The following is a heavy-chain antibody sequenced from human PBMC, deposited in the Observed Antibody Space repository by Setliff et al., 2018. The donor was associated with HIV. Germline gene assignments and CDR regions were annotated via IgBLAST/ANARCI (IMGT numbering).Heavy chain of an antibody. CDR3: ARDLNIISFGTRGDFDY. D-gene: IGHD6-13*01. CDR1: GYTFTGYY. J-gene: IGHJ4*02. Sequence: ASVKVSCKASGYTFTGYYIHWVRQAPGQGLEWMGRIYPSSGGTNFAQKFRGRITFSRDTSASTAYMELSSLRSEDTAVFYCARDLNIISFGTRGDFDYWGQGTLVTVSS. V-gene: IGHV1-2*06. CDR2: IYPSSGGT.